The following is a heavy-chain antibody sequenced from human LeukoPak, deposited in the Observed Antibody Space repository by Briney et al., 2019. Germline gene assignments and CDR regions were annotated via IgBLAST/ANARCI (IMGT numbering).Heavy chain of an antibody. CDR3: ARLGRGSFLSYFDY. J-gene: IGHJ4*02. CDR1: GGSISSYY. V-gene: IGHV4-59*08. Sequence: PSETLSLTCTVSGGSISSYYWSWIRQPPGKGLEWIGYIYYSGSINYNPSLKSRVTISVDMSKNQFSLKLSSVTAADTAVYYCARLGRGSFLSYFDYWGQGTLVTVSS. D-gene: IGHD1-26*01. CDR2: IYYSGSI.